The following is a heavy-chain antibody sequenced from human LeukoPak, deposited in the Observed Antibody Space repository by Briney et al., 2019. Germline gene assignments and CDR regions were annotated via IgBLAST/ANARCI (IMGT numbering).Heavy chain of an antibody. V-gene: IGHV4-4*09. CDR2: IYTSGST. Sequence: PSETLSLTCTVSGGSISSYYWSWIRQPPGQRLEWIGYIYTSGSTNYNPSLKSRVTISVDTSKNQFSLKLSSVTAADTAVYYCARHGKASSWYRGNWFDPWGQGTLVTVSS. D-gene: IGHD6-13*01. J-gene: IGHJ5*02. CDR3: ARHGKASSWYRGNWFDP. CDR1: GGSISSYY.